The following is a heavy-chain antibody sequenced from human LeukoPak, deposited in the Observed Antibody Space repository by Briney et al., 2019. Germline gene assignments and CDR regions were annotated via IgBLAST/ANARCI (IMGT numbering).Heavy chain of an antibody. Sequence: GASVKVSCKASGYTFTSYDINWVRQATGQGLEWMGWMNPNSGNTGYAQKFQGRVTITRNTSISTAYMELGSLRSEDTAVYYCARGADYAEPFYYYYYMDVWGKGTTVTVSS. V-gene: IGHV1-8*03. D-gene: IGHD4-17*01. J-gene: IGHJ6*03. CDR1: GYTFTSYD. CDR2: MNPNSGNT. CDR3: ARGADYAEPFYYYYYMDV.